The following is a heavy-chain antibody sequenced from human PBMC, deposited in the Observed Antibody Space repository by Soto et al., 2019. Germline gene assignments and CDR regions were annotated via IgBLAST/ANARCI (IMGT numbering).Heavy chain of an antibody. CDR2: ISAYNGNT. J-gene: IGHJ4*02. CDR1: GYTFTSYG. CDR3: ARDQDYDFWSGYYVVDY. V-gene: IGHV1-18*01. Sequence: ASVKVSCTPSGYTFTSYGISWVRQAPGQGLEWMGWISAYNGNTNYAQKLQGRVTMTTDTSTSTAYMELRSLRSDDTAVYYCARDQDYDFWSGYYVVDYWGQGTPVTVSS. D-gene: IGHD3-3*01.